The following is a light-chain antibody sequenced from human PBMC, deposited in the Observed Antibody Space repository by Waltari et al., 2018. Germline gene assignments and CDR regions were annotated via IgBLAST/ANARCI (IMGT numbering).Light chain of an antibody. CDR3: QQSYNTPYT. V-gene: IGKV1-39*01. CDR1: QSISTY. J-gene: IGKJ2*01. CDR2: AAS. Sequence: DIQMTQSPSSLSASVGDRVTITCRASQSISTYLNWYQRKPGKAPELLIYAASTLPSGVPSRFSGTGSGTDFALTISSLQPEDFATYYCQQSYNTPYTFGQGTKLEIK.